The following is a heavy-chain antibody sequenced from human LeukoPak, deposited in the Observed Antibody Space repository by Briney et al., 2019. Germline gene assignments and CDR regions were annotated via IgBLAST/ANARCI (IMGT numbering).Heavy chain of an antibody. CDR2: IYYSGST. V-gene: IGHV4-61*08. J-gene: IGHJ4*02. CDR3: ARLRSWGDRYFDY. D-gene: IGHD3-16*01. CDR1: GGSISSGGYY. Sequence: KPSETLSLTCTVSGGSISSGGYYWSWIRQHPGKGLEWIGYIYYSGSTYYNPSLKSRVAISVDTSKNQFSLRLTSVTAADTAVYYCARLRSWGDRYFDYWGQGTLVTVSS.